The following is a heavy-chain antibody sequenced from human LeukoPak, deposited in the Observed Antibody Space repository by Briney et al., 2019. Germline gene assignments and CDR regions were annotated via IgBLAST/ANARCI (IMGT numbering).Heavy chain of an antibody. CDR2: ISSGSSYT. J-gene: IGHJ6*04. V-gene: IGHV3-11*06. CDR3: ARYSRVAKYGMDV. D-gene: IGHD2-15*01. CDR1: GFTFSDYY. Sequence: PGGSLRLSCAASGFTFSDYYMSWIRQAPGKGLEWVSYISSGSSYTNYADSVKGRFTISRDNAKNSLYLQMSSLRAEDTAVYYCARYSRVAKYGMDVWGKGTTVTVSS.